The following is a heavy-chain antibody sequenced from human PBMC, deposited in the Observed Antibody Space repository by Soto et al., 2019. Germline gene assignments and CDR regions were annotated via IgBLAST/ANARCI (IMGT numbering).Heavy chain of an antibody. V-gene: IGHV1-8*01. CDR1: GYTFTSYD. Sequence: ASVKVSCKASGYTFTSYDINWVRQATGRGLEWMGWMNPNSGNTGYAQKFQGRVTMTRNTSISTAYMELSSLRSEDTAVYYCARADAVGYCSGGSCYYDAFDIWGQGTMVTVSS. D-gene: IGHD2-15*01. J-gene: IGHJ3*02. CDR3: ARADAVGYCSGGSCYYDAFDI. CDR2: MNPNSGNT.